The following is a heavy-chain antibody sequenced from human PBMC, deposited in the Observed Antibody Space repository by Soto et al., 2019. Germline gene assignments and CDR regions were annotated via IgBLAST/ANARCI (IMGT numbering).Heavy chain of an antibody. CDR2: ITSSGGGT. CDR3: AKLTAA. J-gene: IGHJ4*02. D-gene: IGHD6-13*01. Sequence: GESLKISCAASGFTFSAYVMSWVRQAPGKGLEWVSSITSSGGGTYYADSVKGRFTVSRDNSKNTVYLQMNSLRDEDTAVYYCAKLTAAWGQGTPVTVYS. CDR1: GFTFSAYV. V-gene: IGHV3-23*01.